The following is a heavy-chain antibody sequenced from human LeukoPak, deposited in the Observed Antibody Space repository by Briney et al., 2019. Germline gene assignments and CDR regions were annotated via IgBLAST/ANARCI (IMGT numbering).Heavy chain of an antibody. CDR2: IYTSGST. D-gene: IGHD2-21*02. V-gene: IGHV4-4*07. CDR3: ARLPGGDSSSVVAFDI. Sequence: SETLSLTCGVSGGSLSPNYWSWIRQPAGRGLEWIGRIYTSGSTNYNPSLKSRVTMSLDTSKNRFPLNLRSVTAADTAVYYCARLPGGDSSSVVAFDIWGQGTMVTVSS. J-gene: IGHJ3*02. CDR1: GGSLSPNY.